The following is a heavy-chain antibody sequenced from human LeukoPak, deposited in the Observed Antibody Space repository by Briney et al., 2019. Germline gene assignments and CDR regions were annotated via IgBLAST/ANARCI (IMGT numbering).Heavy chain of an antibody. CDR1: GGSFSGYY. D-gene: IGHD3-10*01. V-gene: IGHV4-34*01. J-gene: IGHJ5*02. CDR3: ARGHFGSGTPLALFDP. CDR2: INHSGST. Sequence: SETLSLTCAVYGGSFSGYYWSWIRQPPGKGLEWIGEINHSGSTNYNPSLKSRVTISVDTSKNQFSLKLSSVTAADTAVYYCARGHFGSGTPLALFDPWGQGTLVTVSS.